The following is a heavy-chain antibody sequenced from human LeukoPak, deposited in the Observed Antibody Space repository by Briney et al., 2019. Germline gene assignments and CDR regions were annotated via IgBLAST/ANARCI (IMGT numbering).Heavy chain of an antibody. Sequence: RASVKVSCTASGGTFSSYAISWVRQAPGQGLEWMGRIIPILGIANYAQKFQGRVTITADKSTSTAYMELSSLRSEDTAVYYCAREESLDYYYYYGMDVWGQGTTVTVSS. J-gene: IGHJ6*02. CDR3: AREESLDYYYYYGMDV. D-gene: IGHD3-3*02. V-gene: IGHV1-69*04. CDR1: GGTFSSYA. CDR2: IIPILGIA.